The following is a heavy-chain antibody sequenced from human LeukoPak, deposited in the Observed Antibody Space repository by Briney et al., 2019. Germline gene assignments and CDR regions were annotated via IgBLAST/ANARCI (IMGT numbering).Heavy chain of an antibody. D-gene: IGHD4-17*01. V-gene: IGHV3-15*01. J-gene: IGHJ6*02. CDR1: GFTLSSYA. Sequence: PGGSLRLSCAASGFTLSSYAMSWVRRAPGKGLEWVGRIKSKTDGGTTDYAAPVKGRFTISRDDSKNTLYLQMNSLKTEDTAVSYCTTVYGDPSQTLNYYYYYGMDVWGQGTTVTVSS. CDR2: IKSKTDGGTT. CDR3: TTVYGDPSQTLNYYYYYGMDV.